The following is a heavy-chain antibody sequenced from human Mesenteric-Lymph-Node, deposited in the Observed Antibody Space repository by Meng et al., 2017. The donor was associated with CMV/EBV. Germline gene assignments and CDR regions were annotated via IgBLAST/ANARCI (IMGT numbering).Heavy chain of an antibody. CDR2: INPNSGGT. CDR3: ARGRSGAHVVVPAASHQYYYGMEV. J-gene: IGHJ6*02. CDR1: GYTFTGYY. V-gene: IGHV1-2*02. Sequence: ASVKVSCKASGYTFTGYYMHWVRQAPGQGLEWMGWINPNSGGTNYEQKFQGRVTITRDTSISTAYMELSRLRSDDTAVYYCARGRSGAHVVVPAASHQYYYGMEVWGQGTTVTVSS. D-gene: IGHD2-2*01.